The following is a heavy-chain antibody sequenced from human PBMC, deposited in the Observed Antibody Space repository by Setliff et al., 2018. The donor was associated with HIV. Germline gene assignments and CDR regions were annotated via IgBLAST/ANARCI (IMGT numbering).Heavy chain of an antibody. CDR3: ASLFHDTSAPWLYYFDH. CDR1: GGSITSYY. D-gene: IGHD3-22*01. J-gene: IGHJ4*02. V-gene: IGHV4-59*08. CDR2: IFYSGST. Sequence: PSETLSLTCTVSGGSITSYYWSWIRQPPGKGLEWIGYIFYSGSTYYSPSLKSRLTISVDTSKNQFSLNLSSVTAADTAVYYCASLFHDTSAPWLYYFDHWGQGTLVTVSS.